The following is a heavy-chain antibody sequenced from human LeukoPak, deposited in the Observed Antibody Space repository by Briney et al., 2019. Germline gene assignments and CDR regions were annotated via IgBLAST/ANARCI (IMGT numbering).Heavy chain of an antibody. CDR3: ARVPWAYYYYGMDV. CDR2: IYSGGST. CDR1: GFTFSSYA. J-gene: IGHJ6*02. V-gene: IGHV3-53*04. Sequence: GGSLRLSCAASGFTFSSYAMIWVRQAPGKGLEWVSVIYSGGSTYYADSVKGRFTISRHNSKNTLYLQMNSLRAEDTAVYYCARVPWAYYYYGMDVWGQGTTVTVSS.